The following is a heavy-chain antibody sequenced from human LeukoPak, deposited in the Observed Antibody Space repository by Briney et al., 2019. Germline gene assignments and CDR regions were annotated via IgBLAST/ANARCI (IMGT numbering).Heavy chain of an antibody. Sequence: SETLSLTCTVSGGSISSDYWSWIRQPPGKGLEWIGYIYFSGSTNYNPSHKSRVTISIDTTKNQFSLKLTSVTAADTAVYYCARLLGPLDYVWGSSRSKWGQGTLVTVSS. D-gene: IGHD3-16*02. CDR3: ARLLGPLDYVWGSSRSK. CDR1: GGSISSDY. V-gene: IGHV4-59*08. CDR2: IYFSGST. J-gene: IGHJ4*02.